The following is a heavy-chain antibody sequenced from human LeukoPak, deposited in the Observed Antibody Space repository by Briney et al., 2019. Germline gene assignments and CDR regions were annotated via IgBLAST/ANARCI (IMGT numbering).Heavy chain of an antibody. CDR1: GFTLSSYW. D-gene: IGHD3-22*01. Sequence: PGGSLRLSCVASGFTLSSYWMSWVRQAPGKGLEWVANIREDGNEKYYVDSVKGRFTISRDNAKNSLWLRMNSLRAEDTAVYCATSSGWRFDYWGQRTLVAVSS. J-gene: IGHJ4*02. CDR2: IREDGNEK. CDR3: ATSSGWRFDY. V-gene: IGHV3-7*01.